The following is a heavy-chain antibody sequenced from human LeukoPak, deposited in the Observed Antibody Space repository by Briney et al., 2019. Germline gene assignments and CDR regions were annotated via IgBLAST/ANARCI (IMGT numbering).Heavy chain of an antibody. J-gene: IGHJ6*03. CDR3: AKGARRWLQFRGSDYYYYMDV. Sequence: GGSLRLSCAASGFTFSSYGMHWVRQAPGKGLEWVAFIRYDGSNKYYADSVKGRFTISRDNSKNTLYLQMNSLRAEDTAVYYCAKGARRWLQFRGSDYYYYMDVWGKGTTVTISS. V-gene: IGHV3-30*02. CDR1: GFTFSSYG. CDR2: IRYDGSNK. D-gene: IGHD5-24*01.